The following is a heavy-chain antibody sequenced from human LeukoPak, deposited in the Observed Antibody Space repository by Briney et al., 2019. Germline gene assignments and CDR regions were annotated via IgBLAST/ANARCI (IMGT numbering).Heavy chain of an antibody. V-gene: IGHV3-48*03. D-gene: IGHD5-18*01. CDR2: ISSSGSTI. Sequence: QAGGSLRLSCAASGFTLSSFEMNWVRQAPGKGLEWVSYISSSGSTIYYADSVKGRFTISRDNAKNSLYLQMSSLRAEDTAVYYCARDRSYGSFNYWGQGTLVTVSS. J-gene: IGHJ4*02. CDR3: ARDRSYGSFNY. CDR1: GFTLSSFE.